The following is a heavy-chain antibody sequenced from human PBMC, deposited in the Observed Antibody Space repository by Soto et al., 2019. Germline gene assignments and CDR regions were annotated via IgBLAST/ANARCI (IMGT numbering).Heavy chain of an antibody. J-gene: IGHJ4*02. V-gene: IGHV3-23*01. D-gene: IGHD6-19*01. CDR3: AKDGSGWPSGY. CDR2: ISGSGGST. CDR1: GFTFSSYA. Sequence: WGSLRLSCAASGFTFSSYAMSWVRQAPGKGLEWVSAISGSGGSTYYAVSVKGRFTISRDNSKNTLYLQMNSLRAEDTAVYYCAKDGSGWPSGYWGQGTLVTVSS.